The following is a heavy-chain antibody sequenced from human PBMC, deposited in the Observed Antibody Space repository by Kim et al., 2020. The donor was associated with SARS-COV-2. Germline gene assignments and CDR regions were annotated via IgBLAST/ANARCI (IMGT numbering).Heavy chain of an antibody. J-gene: IGHJ6*02. CDR2: IYYSGST. CDR1: GGSISSSSYY. CDR3: ARRRTEPYYYYGMDV. D-gene: IGHD2-21*02. Sequence: SETLSLTCTVSGGSISSSSYYWGWIRQPPGKGLEWIGSIYYSGSTYYNPSLKSRVTISVDTSKNQFSLKLSSVTAADTAVYYCARRRTEPYYYYGMDVWGQGTTVTVSS. V-gene: IGHV4-39*01.